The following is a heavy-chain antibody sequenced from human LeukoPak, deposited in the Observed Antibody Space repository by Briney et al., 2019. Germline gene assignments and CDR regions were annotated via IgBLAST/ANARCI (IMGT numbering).Heavy chain of an antibody. CDR2: IIPIFGTT. Sequence: SVKVSCKASGGTFNSYAISWVRQAPGQGLEWMGGIIPIFGTTNYARKFRGRVTLTADKSTRTAYMELGSLRSEDTAVYYCARDGSSSSDYWGQGTLVTVSS. D-gene: IGHD6-6*01. V-gene: IGHV1-69*06. J-gene: IGHJ4*02. CDR3: ARDGSSSSDY. CDR1: GGTFNSYA.